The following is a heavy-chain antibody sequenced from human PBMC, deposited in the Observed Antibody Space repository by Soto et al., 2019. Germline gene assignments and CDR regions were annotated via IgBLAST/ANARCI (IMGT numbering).Heavy chain of an antibody. J-gene: IGHJ6*02. CDR1: GFSFSNYD. Sequence: EVQLVESGGGLVQPGGSLRLSCAASGFSFSNYDMHWVRQVTGKGLEWGSGITTAGDTYYPGSVKGRCPISREKAKNSLYLQMNSLSAGDTAVYYCARELHGGSYGMDVWGQGTTVTVSS. CDR3: ARELHGGSYGMDV. CDR2: ITTAGDT. V-gene: IGHV3-13*01.